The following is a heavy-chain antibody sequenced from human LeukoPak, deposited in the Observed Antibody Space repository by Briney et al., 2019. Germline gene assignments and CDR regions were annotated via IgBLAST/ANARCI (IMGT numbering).Heavy chain of an antibody. CDR3: ARDFWNFYDSSGYYRDFDS. V-gene: IGHV1-18*01. CDR2: IGSYEGDT. Sequence: VASVKVSCKATSHISWVRQAPGQGLEWMGWIGSYEGDTHYAQKFQGRVTVTTDTSTNTAYMELRSLRADDTAVYYCARDFWNFYDSSGYYRDFDSWGQGTLVTVSS. D-gene: IGHD3-22*01. CDR1: TSH. J-gene: IGHJ5*01.